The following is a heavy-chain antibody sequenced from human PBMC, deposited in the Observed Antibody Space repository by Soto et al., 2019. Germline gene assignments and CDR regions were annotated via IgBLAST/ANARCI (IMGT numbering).Heavy chain of an antibody. Sequence: SLRLSCAASGFTFSIFAMSWVRQSPGKGLEWVSTISGSGGSTYYADAVKGRFTISRDNSMGTLYLQMKSLRVEDTAIYYCAKEVSLGSTVDLGYWGQGALVTDSS. CDR3: AKEVSLGSTVDLGY. D-gene: IGHD7-27*01. CDR1: GFTFSIFA. J-gene: IGHJ4*02. V-gene: IGHV3-23*01. CDR2: ISGSGGST.